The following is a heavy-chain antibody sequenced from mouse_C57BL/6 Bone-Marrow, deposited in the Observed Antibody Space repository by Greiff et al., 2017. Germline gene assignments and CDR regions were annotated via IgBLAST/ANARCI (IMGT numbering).Heavy chain of an antibody. Sequence: DVKLQESGPGLVKPSQSLSLTCSVTGYSITSGYYWNWIRQFPGNKLEWMGYISYDGSNNYNPSLKNRISITRDTSKNQFFLKLNSVTTEDTATYYCARGGQLRLRGGFAYWGQGTLVTVSA. CDR3: ARGGQLRLRGGFAY. D-gene: IGHD3-2*02. CDR2: ISYDGSN. V-gene: IGHV3-6*01. CDR1: GYSITSGYY. J-gene: IGHJ3*01.